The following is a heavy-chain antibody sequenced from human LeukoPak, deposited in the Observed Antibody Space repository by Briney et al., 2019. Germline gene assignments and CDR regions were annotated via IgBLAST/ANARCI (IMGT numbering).Heavy chain of an antibody. Sequence: GASVKVSCKASGYTFTGYYIHWVRQAPGQGLELMGWINPNSGGTNYAQKFQGRVTMTRDTSISTAYMELSRLRSDDTAVYYCVSSYSKSSYDMSAFDIWGQGTMVTVSS. J-gene: IGHJ3*02. CDR2: INPNSGGT. CDR1: GYTFTGYY. V-gene: IGHV1-2*02. D-gene: IGHD3-9*01. CDR3: VSSYSKSSYDMSAFDI.